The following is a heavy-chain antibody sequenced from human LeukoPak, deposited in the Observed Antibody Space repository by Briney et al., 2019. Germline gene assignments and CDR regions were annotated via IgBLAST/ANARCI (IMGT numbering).Heavy chain of an antibody. CDR1: GFTFSSYG. J-gene: IGHJ6*03. CDR3: ARVGGHDYMDPPPDYYMDV. CDR2: IWYDGSNK. V-gene: IGHV3-33*01. Sequence: GGSLRLSCAASGFTFSSYGMHWVRQAPGKGLEWVAVIWYDGSNKYYADSVKGRFTISRDNSKNTLYLQMNGLRAEDTAVYYCARVGGHDYMDPPPDYYMDVWGKGTTVTVSS. D-gene: IGHD4-11*01.